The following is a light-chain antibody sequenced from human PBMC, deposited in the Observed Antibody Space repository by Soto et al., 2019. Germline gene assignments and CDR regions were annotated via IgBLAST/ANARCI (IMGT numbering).Light chain of an antibody. Sequence: DIQMTQSPSTLSTSVGDRITITCRASQSIGSWLAWYQQKPGKAPNLLIYGASTLQSGVPSRFGGSGSGTEFTLTISSLQPDDFATYYCQQYKTYPWTFCQGTRVEIE. V-gene: IGKV1-5*03. CDR3: QQYKTYPWT. CDR2: GAS. CDR1: QSIGSW. J-gene: IGKJ1*01.